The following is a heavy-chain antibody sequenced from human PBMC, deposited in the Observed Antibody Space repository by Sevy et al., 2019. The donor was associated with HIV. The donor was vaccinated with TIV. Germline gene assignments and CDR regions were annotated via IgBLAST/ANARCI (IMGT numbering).Heavy chain of an antibody. J-gene: IGHJ3*02. CDR3: ARDLTWSGSSSGRVYAFDI. V-gene: IGHV4-38-2*02. D-gene: IGHD1-26*01. Sequence: SETLSLTCAVSGYSISSGRYWGWIRQPPGKGLEWIGNIYHSGSPYYSPSLKSRVTMSVDTSKNQFSLKLSSVTAADTAVYYCARDLTWSGSSSGRVYAFDIWGQGTMVTVSS. CDR1: GYSISSGRY. CDR2: IYHSGSP.